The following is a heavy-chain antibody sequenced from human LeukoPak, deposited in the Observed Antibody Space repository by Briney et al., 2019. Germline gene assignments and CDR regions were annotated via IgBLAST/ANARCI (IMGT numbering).Heavy chain of an antibody. J-gene: IGHJ5*02. CDR1: GGSIISSSYN. CDR3: ARLPTGFPNWFDP. V-gene: IGHV4-39*01. D-gene: IGHD2-8*02. CDR2: IYYSGTT. Sequence: SETLSLTCTVSGGSIISSSYNWGWIRQPPGQGLEWIGTIYYSGTTYYNPSLQSRVTISVDTSKNEFSLKVNSVTAAGTAVYYCARLPTGFPNWFDPWGQGTRVTVSS.